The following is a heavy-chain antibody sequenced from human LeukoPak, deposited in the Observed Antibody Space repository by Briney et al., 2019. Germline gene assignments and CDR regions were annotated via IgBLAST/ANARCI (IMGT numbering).Heavy chain of an antibody. V-gene: IGHV1-46*01. CDR1: GYTFTSYY. Sequence: GASVKVSCKASGYTFTSYYMHWVRQAPGQGLERMGIINPSGGSTSYAQKFQGRVTMTRDTSTSTVYMELSSLRSEDTAVYYCARGYDILTGYYNLPFDYWGQGTLVTVSS. CDR2: INPSGGST. J-gene: IGHJ4*02. CDR3: ARGYDILTGYYNLPFDY. D-gene: IGHD3-9*01.